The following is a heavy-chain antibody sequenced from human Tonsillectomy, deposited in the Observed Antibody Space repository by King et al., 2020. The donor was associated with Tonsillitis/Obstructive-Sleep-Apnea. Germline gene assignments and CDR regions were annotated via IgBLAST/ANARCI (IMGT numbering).Heavy chain of an antibody. Sequence: VQLVESGAEVKKPGASVKVSCKASGYTFTRNYIHWVRRAPGQGLEWLGIINPSDSITTYAQKFQGRVTMTRDKSTSTVNMELSSLTSEYTAVYYCLRDDKDGRHFDYWGQGSLVTVSS. D-gene: IGHD2-15*01. V-gene: IGHV1-46*01. J-gene: IGHJ4*02. CDR2: INPSDSIT. CDR3: LRDDKDGRHFDY. CDR1: GYTFTRNY.